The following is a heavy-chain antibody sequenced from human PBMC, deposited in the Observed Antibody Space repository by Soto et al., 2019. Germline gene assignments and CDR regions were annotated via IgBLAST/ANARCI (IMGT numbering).Heavy chain of an antibody. D-gene: IGHD2-2*01. CDR1: GYTLTELS. CDR2: FDPEDGET. Sequence: ASVKVSCKVSGYTLTELSMHWVRQAPGKGLEWMGGFDPEDGETIYAQKFQGRVTMTEDTSTDTAYMELSSLRSEDTAVYYCATFSYDIVVVPAAPYYYYGMDVWGQGTTVTVSS. J-gene: IGHJ6*02. CDR3: ATFSYDIVVVPAAPYYYYGMDV. V-gene: IGHV1-24*01.